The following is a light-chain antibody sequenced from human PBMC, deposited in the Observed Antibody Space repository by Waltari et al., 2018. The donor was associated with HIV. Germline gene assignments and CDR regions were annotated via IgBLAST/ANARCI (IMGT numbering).Light chain of an antibody. Sequence: DIVITQSPASLAVSLGESATINCKSSQSVLFSSTNKNHLAWYQQKPGQPPRLIIYWASTRESGVPDRFSGSGSGTDFTLTISSLQAEDVAVYYCQQYYSSPWNFGPGTKVDI. CDR1: QSVLFSSTNKNH. CDR2: WAS. J-gene: IGKJ3*01. CDR3: QQYYSSPWN. V-gene: IGKV4-1*01.